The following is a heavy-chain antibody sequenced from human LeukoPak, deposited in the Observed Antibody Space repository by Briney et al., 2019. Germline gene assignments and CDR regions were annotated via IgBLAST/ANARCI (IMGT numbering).Heavy chain of an antibody. Sequence: SETLSLTCAVYGGSFSGYYWSWIRQPPGKGLEWIGEINHSGSTNYNPSLKSRVTISVDTSKNQFSLKLSSVTAADTAVYYCASKPAARLSWFDLWGQGTLVTVSS. CDR1: GGSFSGYY. J-gene: IGHJ5*02. CDR3: ASKPAARLSWFDL. D-gene: IGHD2-2*01. V-gene: IGHV4-34*01. CDR2: INHSGST.